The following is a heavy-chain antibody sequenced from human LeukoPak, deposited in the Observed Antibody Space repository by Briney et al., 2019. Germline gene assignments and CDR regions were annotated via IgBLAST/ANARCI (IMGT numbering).Heavy chain of an antibody. V-gene: IGHV3-23*01. CDR2: ISGNDGGT. Sequence: GGSLRLSCAASGFTFSTFAMSWVRQAPRKGLEWVSAISGNDGGTSYADSVKGRFTISRDNSKNTLFLEMNSLRDDDTAVYYCAKEGGYSSSSVDYWGQGTLVTVSS. D-gene: IGHD6-6*01. CDR1: GFTFSTFA. J-gene: IGHJ4*02. CDR3: AKEGGYSSSSVDY.